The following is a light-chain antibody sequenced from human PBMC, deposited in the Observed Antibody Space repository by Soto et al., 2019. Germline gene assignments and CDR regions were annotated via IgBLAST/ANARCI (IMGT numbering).Light chain of an antibody. V-gene: IGKV3-20*01. CDR2: DAS. CDR1: QSVSNNY. Sequence: EIVLTQSPGTLSLSPGERATLSCRASQSVSNNYLAWYQQKPGQAPRLLIYDASNRATGIPDRFSGSGSGTDFTLTISRLEPEGFAVYYCQQCATSPLTFGQGTKVEIK. J-gene: IGKJ1*01. CDR3: QQCATSPLT.